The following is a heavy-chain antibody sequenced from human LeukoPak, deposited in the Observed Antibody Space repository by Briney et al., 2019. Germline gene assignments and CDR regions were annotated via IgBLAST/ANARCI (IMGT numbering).Heavy chain of an antibody. CDR1: GFPFSVYG. V-gene: IGHV3-21*01. Sequence: GGSLRLSCVASGFPFSVYGMSWVRQAPGKGLEWVSAIDPSSTYIYYADSVKGRFTISRDNAENSLYLQMNSLRVEDTAVYYCARDGLAVAPSPIFWFDPWGQGTLVTVSS. D-gene: IGHD6-19*01. J-gene: IGHJ5*02. CDR3: ARDGLAVAPSPIFWFDP. CDR2: IDPSSTYI.